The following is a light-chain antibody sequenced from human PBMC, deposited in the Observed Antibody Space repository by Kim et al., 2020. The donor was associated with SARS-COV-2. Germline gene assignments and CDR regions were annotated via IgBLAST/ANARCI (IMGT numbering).Light chain of an antibody. CDR1: QSVSSSY. CDR2: GAS. Sequence: SPGEGATLSCRASQSVSSSYLAWYQQKPGQAPRLLIYGASSRATGIPDRFSGSGSGTDFTLTISRLEPEDFAVYYCQQYGSSPQTFGQVTKVDIK. CDR3: QQYGSSPQT. J-gene: IGKJ1*01. V-gene: IGKV3-20*01.